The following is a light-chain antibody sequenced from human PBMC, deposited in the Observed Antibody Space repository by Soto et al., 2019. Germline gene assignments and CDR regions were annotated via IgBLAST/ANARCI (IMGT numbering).Light chain of an antibody. CDR1: QSVSNN. Sequence: EIMMTQSPATLSVSPGESATLSCWASQSVSNNLAWYQHKPGQAPRLLIYYASTRATGIPARFSGSGSGTEFTLTISSLQSEDFALYYCQQYNDWPPITFGQGTRLEIK. CDR2: YAS. V-gene: IGKV3-15*01. J-gene: IGKJ5*01. CDR3: QQYNDWPPIT.